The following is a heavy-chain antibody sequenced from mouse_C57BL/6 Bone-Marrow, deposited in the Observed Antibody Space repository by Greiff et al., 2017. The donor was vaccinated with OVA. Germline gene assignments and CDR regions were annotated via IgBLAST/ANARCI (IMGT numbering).Heavy chain of an antibody. CDR1: GFTFSDYY. D-gene: IGHD1-1*01. Sequence: EVHLVESGGGLVQPGGSLKLSCAASGFTFSDYYMYWVRQTPEKRLEWVAYISNGGGSTYYPDTVKGRFTISRDNAKNTLYLQMSRLKSEDTAMYYCARSYYGSSYYYAMDYWGQGTSVTVSS. V-gene: IGHV5-12*01. CDR3: ARSYYGSSYYYAMDY. CDR2: ISNGGGST. J-gene: IGHJ4*01.